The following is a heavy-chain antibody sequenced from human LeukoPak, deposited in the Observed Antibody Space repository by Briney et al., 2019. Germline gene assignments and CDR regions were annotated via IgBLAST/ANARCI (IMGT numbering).Heavy chain of an antibody. V-gene: IGHV3-53*01. CDR3: AKDLPYYYDSSGYFAY. J-gene: IGHJ4*02. Sequence: GGSLRLSCAASGFTVSSSYMSWVRQAPGKGLEWVSVFYSGGKTYHTDSVKGRFTISRDNSKNTLYLQMNSLRAEDTAVYYCAKDLPYYYDSSGYFAYWGQGTLVTVSS. CDR1: GFTVSSSY. D-gene: IGHD3-22*01. CDR2: FYSGGKT.